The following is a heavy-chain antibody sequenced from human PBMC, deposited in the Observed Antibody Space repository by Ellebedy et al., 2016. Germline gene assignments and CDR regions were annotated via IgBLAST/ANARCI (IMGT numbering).Heavy chain of an antibody. CDR1: GFTFSTYW. Sequence: GGSLRLXXAASGFTFSTYWMSWVRQAPGKGLDWVANIRQDGSEKYYVDSVKGRFTISRDNAKNSLYLQMNSLRAEDTAVYYCARGEGGDYDYWGQGTLVTVSS. CDR2: IRQDGSEK. J-gene: IGHJ4*02. CDR3: ARGEGGDYDY. D-gene: IGHD4-17*01. V-gene: IGHV3-7*04.